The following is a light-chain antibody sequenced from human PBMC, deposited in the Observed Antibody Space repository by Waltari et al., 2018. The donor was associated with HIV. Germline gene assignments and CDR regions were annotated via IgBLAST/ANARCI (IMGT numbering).Light chain of an antibody. Sequence: QSVLTQPPSASGTPGQRVTISCSGSSSNIGMNYVYWYHQLPGTAPKLLIYRNNQRPSGVPDRFSGSKSGTSASLAISGLRSEDEADYYCAAWDDSLSAWVFGGGTKLTVL. CDR2: RNN. CDR3: AAWDDSLSAWV. J-gene: IGLJ3*02. CDR1: SSNIGMNY. V-gene: IGLV1-47*01.